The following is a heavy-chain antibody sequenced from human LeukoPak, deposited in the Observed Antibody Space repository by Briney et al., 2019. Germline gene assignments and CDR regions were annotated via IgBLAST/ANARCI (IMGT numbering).Heavy chain of an antibody. Sequence: PSETLSLTCTISRGSISSHYWSWVRQPPGKGLEWIGYIYYTGSTNYNPSLKGPVTVSIDTSKNQFSLNLSSVTAADTAVYYCARTSLLGWYFDLWGRGTPVTVSS. D-gene: IGHD2-15*01. V-gene: IGHV4-59*11. CDR3: ARTSLLGWYFDL. J-gene: IGHJ2*01. CDR2: IYYTGST. CDR1: RGSISSHY.